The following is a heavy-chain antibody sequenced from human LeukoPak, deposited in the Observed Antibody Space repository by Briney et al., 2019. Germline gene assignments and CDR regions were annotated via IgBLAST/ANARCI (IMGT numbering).Heavy chain of an antibody. CDR1: GFTFSSYA. J-gene: IGHJ4*02. Sequence: GGSLRLSCAASGFTFSSYAMRWVRQAPGKGLEWVSAISGSGGSTYYADSVKGRFTISRDNSKNTLYLQMNSLRAEDTAVYYCAKGTSYDILTGYPDYWGQGTLVTVSS. CDR2: ISGSGGST. D-gene: IGHD3-9*01. V-gene: IGHV3-23*01. CDR3: AKGTSYDILTGYPDY.